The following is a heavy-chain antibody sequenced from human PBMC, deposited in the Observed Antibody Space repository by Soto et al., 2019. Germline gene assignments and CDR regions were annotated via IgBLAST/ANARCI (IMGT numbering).Heavy chain of an antibody. V-gene: IGHV2-5*02. CDR3: AHSPPVVAANPFNDAFYI. CDR1: GFSLSTSGVG. D-gene: IGHD2-15*01. CDR2: IYWDDDK. J-gene: IGHJ3*02. Sequence: QITLKESGPTLVKPTQTLTLICTFSGFSLSTSGVGVGWIRQPPGKALEWLALIYWDDDKRYSPSLKSRLTITKATSKNQVVLTMTNMDPVDTATYYCAHSPPVVAANPFNDAFYIWGQGTMVTVSS.